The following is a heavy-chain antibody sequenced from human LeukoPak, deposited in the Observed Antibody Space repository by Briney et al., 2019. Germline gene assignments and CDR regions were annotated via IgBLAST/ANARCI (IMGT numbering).Heavy chain of an antibody. CDR2: IYSGGST. CDR3: ARDGIAVAAPGAFDI. J-gene: IGHJ3*02. CDR1: GFTVSSNY. V-gene: IGHV3-66*01. D-gene: IGHD6-19*01. Sequence: GGSLRLSCAASGFTVSSNYMTWVRQAPGKGLEWVSVIYSGGSTYHADSVKGRFTISRDNSKNTLYLQMNSLRAEDTAVYYCARDGIAVAAPGAFDIWGQGTMVTVSS.